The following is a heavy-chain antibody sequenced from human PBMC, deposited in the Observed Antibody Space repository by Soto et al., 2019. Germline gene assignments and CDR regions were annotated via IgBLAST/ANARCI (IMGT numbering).Heavy chain of an antibody. CDR1: GFTFSSYA. CDR2: INGNGDNT. V-gene: IGHV3-23*01. D-gene: IGHD2-15*01. J-gene: IGHJ4*02. Sequence: EVQLWESGGGLVQPGGSLRPSCAASGFTFSSYAMTWVRQAPGKGLEWVSAINGNGDNTYYADSVKGRFTISRDNSKGTLYLQMNSLRAEDTAVYYCAKADCSASGCRRLDYWGQGSLVTVSS. CDR3: AKADCSASGCRRLDY.